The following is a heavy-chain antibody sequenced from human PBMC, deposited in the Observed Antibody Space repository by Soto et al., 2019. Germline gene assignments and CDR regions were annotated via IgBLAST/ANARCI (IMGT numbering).Heavy chain of an antibody. D-gene: IGHD2-15*01. J-gene: IGHJ6*02. CDR3: TTDGGCSGGSCWRGHYYYGMDV. CDR2: IKSKTDGGTT. Sequence: EVQLVESGGGLVKPGGSLRLSCAASGFTFSNAWMNWVRQAPGKGLEWVGRIKSKTDGGTTDYAAPVKGRFTISRDDSKNTLYLQMNSLKTEDTAVYYCTTDGGCSGGSCWRGHYYYGMDVWGQGTTVTVSS. CDR1: GFTFSNAW. V-gene: IGHV3-15*07.